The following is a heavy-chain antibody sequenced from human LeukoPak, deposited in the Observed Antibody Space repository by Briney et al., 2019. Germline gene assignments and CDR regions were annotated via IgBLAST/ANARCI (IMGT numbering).Heavy chain of an antibody. CDR1: GFTFSSYS. V-gene: IGHV3-21*01. CDR2: ISSSSSYI. Sequence: PGGSLRLSCAASGFTFSSYSMNWVRQAPGKGLEWVSSISSSSSYIYNADSVKDRFTISRDNAKNSLYLQTNSLRAEDTAVYYCARVPGRRADAFDIWGQGTMVTVSA. D-gene: IGHD1-26*01. J-gene: IGHJ3*02. CDR3: ARVPGRRADAFDI.